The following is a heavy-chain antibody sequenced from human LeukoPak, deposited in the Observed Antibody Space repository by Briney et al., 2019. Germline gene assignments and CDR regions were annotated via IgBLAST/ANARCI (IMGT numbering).Heavy chain of an antibody. CDR3: VKASSSSPQYNWFDA. J-gene: IGHJ5*02. CDR1: GFSFSNHG. Sequence: GGSLRLSCAASGFSFSNHGMHWVRQAPGKRLEWVAVIWDDGNNKRYANSVNGRFTISRDNSKNTLYLQMNSLRAEDTALYYCVKASSSSPQYNWFDAWGQGTLVTVSS. D-gene: IGHD6-6*01. V-gene: IGHV3-33*06. CDR2: IWDDGNNK.